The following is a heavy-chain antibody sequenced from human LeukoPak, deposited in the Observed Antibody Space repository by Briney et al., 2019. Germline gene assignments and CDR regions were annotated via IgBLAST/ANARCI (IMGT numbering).Heavy chain of an antibody. D-gene: IGHD6-13*01. CDR1: GFTFSSYA. J-gene: IGHJ5*02. V-gene: IGHV3-64*01. CDR3: ARDRVAAAGTAYFNNWFDP. Sequence: GGSLRLSCAASGFTFSSYAMHWVRQAPGKGLEYVSAISSNGGSTYYANSVKGRFTISRDNSKNTLYLQMSSLRAEDMAVYYCARDRVAAAGTAYFNNWFDPWGQGTLVTVSS. CDR2: ISSNGGST.